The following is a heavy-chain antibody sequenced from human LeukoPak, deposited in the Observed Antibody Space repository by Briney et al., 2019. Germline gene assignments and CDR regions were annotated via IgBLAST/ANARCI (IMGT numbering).Heavy chain of an antibody. CDR2: ISAYNGNT. D-gene: IGHD5-18*01. CDR3: ARGGQLVDTAMVTDY. V-gene: IGHV1-18*01. CDR1: GYTFTSYG. Sequence: ASVTVSFKASGYTFTSYGISWVRQAPGQGLEWMGWISAYNGNTNYAQKLQGRVTMTTDTSTSTAYMELRSLRSDDTAVYYCARGGQLVDTAMVTDYWGQGTLVTVSS. J-gene: IGHJ4*02.